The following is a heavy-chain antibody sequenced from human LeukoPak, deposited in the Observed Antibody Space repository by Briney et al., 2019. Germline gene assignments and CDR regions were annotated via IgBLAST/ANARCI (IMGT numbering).Heavy chain of an antibody. V-gene: IGHV3-30-3*01. D-gene: IGHD2-2*01. J-gene: IGHJ6*03. CDR2: ISYDGSNK. Sequence: PGRSLRLSCAASGFTFSSYAMHWVRQAPGKGLEWVAVISYDGSNKYYADSVKGRFTISRDNSKNTLYLQMNSLRAEDTAVYYCARWRGYCSSTSCQGYYMDVWGKGTTVTVSS. CDR3: ARWRGYCSSTSCQGYYMDV. CDR1: GFTFSSYA.